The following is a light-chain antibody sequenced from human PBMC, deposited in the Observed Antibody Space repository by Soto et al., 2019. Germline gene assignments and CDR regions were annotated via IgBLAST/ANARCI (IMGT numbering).Light chain of an antibody. CDR3: QSYDSSNQV. V-gene: IGLV6-57*04. J-gene: IGLJ2*01. CDR2: EDS. Sequence: NFMLTQPHSVSESPGKTVTISCTRSGGSIASNYVQWYQQRPGSAPTTVIYEDSQRPSGVTDRFSGSIESSSNSASLTISGLKTEDEADYYCQSYDSSNQVFGGGTKLTVL. CDR1: GGSIASNY.